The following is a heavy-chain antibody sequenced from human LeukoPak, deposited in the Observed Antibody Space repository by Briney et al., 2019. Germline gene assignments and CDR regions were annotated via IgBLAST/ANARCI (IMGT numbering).Heavy chain of an antibody. D-gene: IGHD3-10*01. Sequence: ASVTVSCKASGYAFTSYGISWVRQAPGQGLEWMGWISAYNGNTNYAQKLQGRVTMTRNTSISTAYMELSSLRSEDTAVYYCARVEGFGELYRYYYYGMDVWGQGTTVTVSS. CDR1: GYAFTSYG. J-gene: IGHJ6*02. V-gene: IGHV1-18*01. CDR2: ISAYNGNT. CDR3: ARVEGFGELYRYYYYGMDV.